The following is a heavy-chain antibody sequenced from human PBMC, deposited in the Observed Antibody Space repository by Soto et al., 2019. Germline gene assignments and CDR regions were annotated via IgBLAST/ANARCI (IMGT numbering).Heavy chain of an antibody. CDR1: EGTFNSYA. V-gene: IGHV1-69*01. D-gene: IGHD3-22*01. CDR3: ARSPFYFYDSSGYPTRGYCFDY. Sequence: SCKDSEGTFNSYAICWVRQANSPVREWRGGIIPIFGTANYAQKFQGRVTITADGSTSTAYMELSSLRSEDTAVYYCARSPFYFYDSSGYPTRGYCFDYCGQGPLVSVSS. CDR2: IIPIFGTA. J-gene: IGHJ4*02.